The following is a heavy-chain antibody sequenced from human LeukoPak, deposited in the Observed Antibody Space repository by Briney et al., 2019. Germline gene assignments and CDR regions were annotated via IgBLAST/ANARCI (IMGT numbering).Heavy chain of an antibody. Sequence: SETLSLTCAVSGGSISSGGYSWSWIRQPPGKGLEWIGYIYHSGSTYYNPSLKSRVTISVDRSKNQFSLKPSSVTAADTAVYYCARGGAYYYDSSGYMFDYWGQGTLVTVSS. D-gene: IGHD3-22*01. J-gene: IGHJ4*02. CDR3: ARGGAYYYDSSGYMFDY. V-gene: IGHV4-30-2*01. CDR1: GGSISSGGYS. CDR2: IYHSGST.